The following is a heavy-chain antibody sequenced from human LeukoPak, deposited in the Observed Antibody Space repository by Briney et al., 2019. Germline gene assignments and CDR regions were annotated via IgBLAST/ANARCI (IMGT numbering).Heavy chain of an antibody. CDR3: ARDPYDSSAIDY. Sequence: PGGSLRLSCAASGFTFSSYGMHWVRQAPGKGLEWVAVISYDGSNKNYADSVKGRFTVSRDNAKNSLYLQMNSLRAEDTAVYYCARDPYDSSAIDYWGQGTLVTVSS. V-gene: IGHV3-30*03. J-gene: IGHJ4*02. CDR2: ISYDGSNK. CDR1: GFTFSSYG. D-gene: IGHD3-22*01.